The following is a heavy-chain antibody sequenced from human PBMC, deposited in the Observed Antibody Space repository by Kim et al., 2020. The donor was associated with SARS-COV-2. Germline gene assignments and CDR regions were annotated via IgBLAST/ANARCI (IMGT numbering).Heavy chain of an antibody. D-gene: IGHD3-9*01. J-gene: IGHJ4*02. CDR3: TTGRSFDLLTGYYLPCCDD. V-gene: IGHV3-15*01. CDR1: GFTFSHAW. CDR2: IISTTDGGTT. Sequence: GGPLRLSCAASGFTFSHAWMSWVRQAPGKGLEWVARIISTTDGGTTDYAAPVKGRFTISRDDPKNTLYLQMNSLKTEDTAVYYCTTGRSFDLLTGYYLPCCDDWGQGALVTVSS.